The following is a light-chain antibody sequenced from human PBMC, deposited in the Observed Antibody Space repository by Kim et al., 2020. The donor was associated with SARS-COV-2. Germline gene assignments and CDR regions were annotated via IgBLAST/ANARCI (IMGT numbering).Light chain of an antibody. CDR3: CSYAGRYTFV. J-gene: IGLJ2*01. Sequence: GQSVTIACTATKSNVGSYNYVSWSQQYPGKAPKLIIYDIDKRPSGVPDRFSGSKSGSTASLSISGIQADDEADYYCCSYAGRYTFVFGGGTQLTVL. V-gene: IGLV2-11*01. CDR1: KSNVGSYNY. CDR2: DID.